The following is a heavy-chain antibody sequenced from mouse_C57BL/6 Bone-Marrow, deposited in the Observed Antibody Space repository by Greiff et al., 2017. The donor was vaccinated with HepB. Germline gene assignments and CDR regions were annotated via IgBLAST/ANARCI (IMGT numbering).Heavy chain of an antibody. CDR1: GFTFSSYG. J-gene: IGHJ2*01. Sequence: GKLVESGGDLVKPGGSLKLSCAASGFTFSSYGMSWVRQTPDKRLEWVATISSGGSYTYYPDSVKGRFTISRDNAKNTLYLQMSSLKSEDTAMYYCARLLPDYFDYWGQGTTLTVSS. CDR2: ISSGGSYT. V-gene: IGHV5-6*02. CDR3: ARLLPDYFDY.